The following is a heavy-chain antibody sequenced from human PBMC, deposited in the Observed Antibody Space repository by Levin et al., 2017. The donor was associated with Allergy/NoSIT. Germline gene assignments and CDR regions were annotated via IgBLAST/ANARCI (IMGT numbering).Heavy chain of an antibody. Sequence: SGGSLRLSCAASGFTFKTYAMSWVRQAPGKGLEWVSGISDGGGSTYYGDSVKGRFTISRDNSKNTLYLEMNSLRAEDTAVYYCAKSGDSGSGNPYSKDFDYWGQGSLVTVSS. J-gene: IGHJ4*02. V-gene: IGHV3-23*01. D-gene: IGHD3-10*01. CDR2: ISDGGGST. CDR1: GFTFKTYA. CDR3: AKSGDSGSGNPYSKDFDY.